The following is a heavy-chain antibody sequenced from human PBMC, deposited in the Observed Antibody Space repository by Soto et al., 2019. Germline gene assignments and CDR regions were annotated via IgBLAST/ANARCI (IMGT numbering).Heavy chain of an antibody. CDR2: IKTDGSII. Sequence: EVQLVESGGGLVQPGGSLRLSCAASGFSFSSYWMRWVSQAPGKGLVWVSRIKTDGSIITYADSVKGRFTISRDNAKNTLYLQMNTLRAEDTAVYYCARVGQGAWYFDLWGRGTLVTVSS. CDR1: GFSFSSYW. V-gene: IGHV3-74*01. J-gene: IGHJ2*01. CDR3: ARVGQGAWYFDL. D-gene: IGHD1-26*01.